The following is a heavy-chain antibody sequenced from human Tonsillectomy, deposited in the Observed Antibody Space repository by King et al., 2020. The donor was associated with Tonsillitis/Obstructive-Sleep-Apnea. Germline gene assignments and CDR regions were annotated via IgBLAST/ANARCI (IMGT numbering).Heavy chain of an antibody. Sequence: QLVQSGGGLVQPGGSLRLSCAASGFTFSSYAMSWVRQAPGKGLEWASAISGSGGSTYYADSVKGRFTISRDNSKNTLYLQMNSLRAEDTAVYYCAKGRVDTAMVKVYYYYGMDVWGQGTTVTVSS. D-gene: IGHD5-18*01. CDR1: GFTFSSYA. J-gene: IGHJ6*02. V-gene: IGHV3-23*04. CDR3: AKGRVDTAMVKVYYYYGMDV. CDR2: ISGSGGST.